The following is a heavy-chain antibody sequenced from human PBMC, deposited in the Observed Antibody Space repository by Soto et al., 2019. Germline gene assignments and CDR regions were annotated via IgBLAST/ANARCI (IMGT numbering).Heavy chain of an antibody. Sequence: ASVKVSCKASGYTFTSYGISWVRQAPGQGLEWMGWISAYNGNTNYAQKLQGRVTMTTDTSTSTAYMELRSLRSDDTAVYYCARDRPPAYYDFWSGYSGMDVWGQGTTVTVSS. CDR2: ISAYNGNT. V-gene: IGHV1-18*01. J-gene: IGHJ6*02. CDR1: GYTFTSYG. D-gene: IGHD3-3*01. CDR3: ARDRPPAYYDFWSGYSGMDV.